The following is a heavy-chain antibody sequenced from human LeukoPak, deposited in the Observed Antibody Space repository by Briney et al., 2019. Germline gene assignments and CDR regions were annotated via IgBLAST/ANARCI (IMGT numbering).Heavy chain of an antibody. CDR2: INPSGGST. V-gene: IGHV1-46*01. Sequence: ASVKVSCKASGYTFTSYYMHWVRQAPGQGLEWMGIINPSGGSTSYAQKFQGRVTMTRDMSTSTVYMELSSLRSEDTAVYYCARARGPTVTTNYFDYWGQGTLDTVSS. CDR1: GYTFTSYY. CDR3: ARARGPTVTTNYFDY. D-gene: IGHD4-17*01. J-gene: IGHJ4*02.